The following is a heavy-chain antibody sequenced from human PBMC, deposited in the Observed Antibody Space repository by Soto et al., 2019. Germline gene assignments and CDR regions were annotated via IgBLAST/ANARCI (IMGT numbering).Heavy chain of an antibody. Sequence: ASVKVSCKASGSTFTSYGISWVRQAPGQGLEWMGWISAYNGNTNYAQKLQGRVTMTTDTSTSTAYMELRSLRSDDTAVYYCARDRVDFWSGYFDYWGQGTLVTVSS. V-gene: IGHV1-18*01. CDR2: ISAYNGNT. J-gene: IGHJ4*02. D-gene: IGHD3-3*01. CDR1: GSTFTSYG. CDR3: ARDRVDFWSGYFDY.